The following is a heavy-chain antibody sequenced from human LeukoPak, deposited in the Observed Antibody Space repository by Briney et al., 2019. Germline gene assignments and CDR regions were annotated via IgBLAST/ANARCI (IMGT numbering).Heavy chain of an antibody. CDR1: GGSISGSNW. D-gene: IGHD3-10*01. CDR2: IYHSGST. Sequence: PSETLSLTCAVSGGSISGSNWWSWVRQPPGKGLEWIGEIYHSGSTNYNPSLKSRVTISVDNSKNQFSLKLSSVTAADTAVYYCARSGSGSYIDYWGQGTLVTVSS. V-gene: IGHV4-4*02. J-gene: IGHJ4*02. CDR3: ARSGSGSYIDY.